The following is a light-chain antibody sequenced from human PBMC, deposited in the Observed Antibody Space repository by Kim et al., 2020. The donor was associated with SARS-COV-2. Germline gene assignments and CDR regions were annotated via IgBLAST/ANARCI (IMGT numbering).Light chain of an antibody. Sequence: ASVGDRVTISCRASQSISSWLAWYQQKPGKAPKLLIYKASSLESGVPSRFSGSGSGTEFTLTISSLQPDDFATYYCQQYNGYSWTFGQGTKVDIK. J-gene: IGKJ1*01. V-gene: IGKV1-5*03. CDR3: QQYNGYSWT. CDR1: QSISSW. CDR2: KAS.